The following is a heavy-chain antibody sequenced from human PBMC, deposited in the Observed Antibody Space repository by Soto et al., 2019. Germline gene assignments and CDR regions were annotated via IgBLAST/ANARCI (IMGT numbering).Heavy chain of an antibody. D-gene: IGHD4-17*01. CDR2: IYYSGST. CDR1: GGSISSSSYY. V-gene: IGHV4-39*01. J-gene: IGHJ4*02. Sequence: SETLSLTCTVSGGSISSSSYYWGWIRQPPGKGLEWIGSIYYSGSTYYNPSLKSRVTISVDTSKNQFSLKLGSVTAADTAVYYCARYHFGDYGLPIDYWGQGTLVTVSS. CDR3: ARYHFGDYGLPIDY.